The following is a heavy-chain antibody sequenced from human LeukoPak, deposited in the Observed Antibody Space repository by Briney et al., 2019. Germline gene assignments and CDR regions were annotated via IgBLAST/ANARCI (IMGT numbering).Heavy chain of an antibody. CDR2: ISPNSGGT. J-gene: IGHJ4*02. V-gene: IGHV1-2*02. CDR3: ARDGPAVMIEFDY. D-gene: IGHD3-16*01. Sequence: ASVKVSCKASGFTVTAYYMYWVRQAPGQGLEWVGWISPNSGGTNYAQKFQGRVTMTRDTSINTIYMELSGLRSDDTAVYYCARDGPAVMIEFDYWGQGALVTVSS. CDR1: GFTVTAYY.